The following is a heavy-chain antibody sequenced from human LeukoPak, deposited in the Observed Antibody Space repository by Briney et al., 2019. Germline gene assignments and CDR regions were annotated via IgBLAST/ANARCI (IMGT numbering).Heavy chain of an antibody. D-gene: IGHD6-19*01. CDR1: GFTFSTYA. V-gene: IGHV3-23*01. Sequence: GGSLRLSCAASGFTFSTYAMSWVRQAPGKGLEWVSGISGSGVSTYYADSVKGRFTISRDNSKNTLYLQMNSLRAEDTAVYYCAKRGSSYYYYYYMDVWGKGTTVTISS. J-gene: IGHJ6*03. CDR3: AKRGSSYYYYYYMDV. CDR2: ISGSGVST.